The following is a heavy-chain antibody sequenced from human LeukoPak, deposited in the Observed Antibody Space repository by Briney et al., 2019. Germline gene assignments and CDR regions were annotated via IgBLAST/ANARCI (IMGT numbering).Heavy chain of an antibody. D-gene: IGHD6-13*01. J-gene: IGHJ5*02. CDR2: INPNTGGT. V-gene: IGHV1-2*06. CDR1: GYTFTGYY. Sequence: GASVKVSCKASGYTFTGYYIHWVRQAPGLGLEWMGRINPNTGGTDYAQKFQGRVTMTRDTSITTAYMELSRLTSDDTAIYYCAKVPPSITAAGNWLGPWGQGALVTVSS. CDR3: AKVPPSITAAGNWLGP.